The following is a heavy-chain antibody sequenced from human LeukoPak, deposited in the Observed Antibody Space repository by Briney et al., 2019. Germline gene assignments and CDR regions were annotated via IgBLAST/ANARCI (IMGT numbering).Heavy chain of an antibody. CDR2: ITSSSSHI. J-gene: IGHJ4*02. CDR3: ARVVWGFGELSTYYFDY. V-gene: IGHV3-21*01. D-gene: IGHD3-10*01. Sequence: GGSLRLSCAASGFTFSTYNMNWVRQAPGKGLEWVSYITSSSSHIYYADSVKGRFTMSRDNAKNSLYLQMNSLRAEDTAVYYCARVVWGFGELSTYYFDYWGQGTLVTVSS. CDR1: GFTFSTYN.